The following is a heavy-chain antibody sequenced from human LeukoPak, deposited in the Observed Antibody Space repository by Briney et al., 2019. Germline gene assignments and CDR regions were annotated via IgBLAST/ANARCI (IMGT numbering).Heavy chain of an antibody. D-gene: IGHD6-19*01. CDR1: GFSLSTSGVG. J-gene: IGHJ4*02. V-gene: IGHV2-5*01. CDR2: IYWNDDK. Sequence: SGPTLVNPTQTPTLTCTFSGFSLSTSGVGVGWIRQPPGKALEWLALIYWNDDKRYSPSLKSRLTITKDTSKNQVVLTMTNMDPVDTATYYCAHRDSSGWYTRGPQEAFDYWGQGTLVTVSS. CDR3: AHRDSSGWYTRGPQEAFDY.